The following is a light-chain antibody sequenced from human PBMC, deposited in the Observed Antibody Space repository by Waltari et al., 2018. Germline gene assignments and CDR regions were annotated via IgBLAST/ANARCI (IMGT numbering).Light chain of an antibody. CDR3: CSYAGSYTWV. V-gene: IGLV2-23*01. Sequence: QSALTQPASVAGSPGQSITISCTGTSSDFGIYNLVSWYQQYPGKAPKVMIYDDNRRPSGVSDRFSGSKSGNTASLTISGVQAEDEADYYCCSYAGSYTWVFGGGTKLTVL. CDR2: DDN. CDR1: SSDFGIYNL. J-gene: IGLJ3*02.